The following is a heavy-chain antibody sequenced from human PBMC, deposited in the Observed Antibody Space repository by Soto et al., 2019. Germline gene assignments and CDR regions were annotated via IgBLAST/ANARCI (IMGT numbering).Heavy chain of an antibody. D-gene: IGHD5-18*01. J-gene: IGHJ6*02. CDR2: IYYSGST. Sequence: PSETLSLTCTVSGGSISGGGYYWSWIRQHPGKGLEWIGYIYYSGSTYYNPSLKSRVTISVDTSKNQFSLKLNSVTAADTAVYYCGDTYAPGYGRNFCGQLTTGTVSS. CDR3: GDTYAPGYGRNF. CDR1: GGSISGGGYY. V-gene: IGHV4-31*03.